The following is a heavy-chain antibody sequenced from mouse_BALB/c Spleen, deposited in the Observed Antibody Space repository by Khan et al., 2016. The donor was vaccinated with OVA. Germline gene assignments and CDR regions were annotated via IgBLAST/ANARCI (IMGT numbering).Heavy chain of an antibody. J-gene: IGHJ4*01. CDR3: AHPSYDPRFIEY. Sequence: EVQLQESGAELVKPGASVKLSCTASGFTIKDTYMHWVQQRPEQGLEWIGRIAPAYGNTNYAPKFQGKATITTDTSSNTSYLQISSLTSEDTAVYCCAHPSYDPRFIEYWGEGTAFTVSS. D-gene: IGHD1-2*01. V-gene: IGHV14-3*02. CDR2: IAPAYGNT. CDR1: GFTIKDTY.